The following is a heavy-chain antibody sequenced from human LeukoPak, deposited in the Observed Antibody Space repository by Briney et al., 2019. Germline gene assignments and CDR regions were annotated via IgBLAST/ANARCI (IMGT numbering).Heavy chain of an antibody. V-gene: IGHV3-21*01. CDR1: CS. J-gene: IGHJ4*02. Sequence: CSMNWVRQAPGKGLEWVSSISSSSSYIYYADSVKGRFTISRDNAKNSLYLQMNSLRAEDTAVYYCARGGCSGTSCYLFDYWGQGTLVTVSS. D-gene: IGHD2-2*01. CDR3: ARGGCSGTSCYLFDY. CDR2: ISSSSSYI.